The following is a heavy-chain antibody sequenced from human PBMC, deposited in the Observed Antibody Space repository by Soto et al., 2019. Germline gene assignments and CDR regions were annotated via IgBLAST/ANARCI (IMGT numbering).Heavy chain of an antibody. Sequence: QVQLVQSGAEVKKPGASVKVSCKASGYTFTSYDINWVRQATGQGLEWMGWMNPNSGNTGYAQKFQGRVTMTRNTSISTAYIELSSLRSEDTAVYYCARNGRIGYCSGGSCYPPGFWGQGTLVTVSS. V-gene: IGHV1-8*01. J-gene: IGHJ4*02. CDR1: GYTFTSYD. D-gene: IGHD2-15*01. CDR2: MNPNSGNT. CDR3: ARNGRIGYCSGGSCYPPGF.